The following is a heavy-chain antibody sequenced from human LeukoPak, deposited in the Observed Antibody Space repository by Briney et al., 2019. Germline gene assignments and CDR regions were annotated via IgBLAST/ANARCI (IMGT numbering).Heavy chain of an antibody. D-gene: IGHD6-13*01. Sequence: GGSLRLSCAASGFTFSSYAMHWVRQAPGKGLEWVAVISYDGSNKYYADSVKGRFTISRDNSKNTLFLQMNSLRAEDAAVYYCAKPRGSTWDKLHFHYWGQGTPVTVS. CDR3: AKPRGSTWDKLHFHY. CDR2: ISYDGSNK. CDR1: GFTFSSYA. J-gene: IGHJ4*02. V-gene: IGHV3-30-3*02.